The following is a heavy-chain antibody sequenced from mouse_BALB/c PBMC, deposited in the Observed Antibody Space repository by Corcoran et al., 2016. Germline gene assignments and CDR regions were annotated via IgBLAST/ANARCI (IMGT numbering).Heavy chain of an antibody. V-gene: IGHV9-1*02. Sequence: QIQLVQSGPELKKPGETVKISCKASGYTFTNYGMNWVKQAPGKGLKWMGWINTYTGEPTYADDFKGRFAFSLETSASTAYLQINNLKNEDMATYFCARGSMITTNYYAIDYWGQGTSVTVSS. J-gene: IGHJ4*01. CDR3: ARGSMITTNYYAIDY. D-gene: IGHD2-4*01. CDR2: INTYTGEP. CDR1: GYTFTNYG.